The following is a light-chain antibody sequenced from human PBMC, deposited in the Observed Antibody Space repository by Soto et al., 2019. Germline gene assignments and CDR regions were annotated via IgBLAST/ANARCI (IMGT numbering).Light chain of an antibody. CDR3: QPRYSWPAT. Sequence: EIVLTQSPATLSLSPGERATLSCRASQSVGTSLTWYQQKPGQAPRLLIYDASKRPTGIPARFSGSGSGTDFTLTISSLEPEDFAVYYCQPRYSWPATFGQGTKVEIK. J-gene: IGKJ1*01. CDR1: QSVGTS. CDR2: DAS. V-gene: IGKV3-11*01.